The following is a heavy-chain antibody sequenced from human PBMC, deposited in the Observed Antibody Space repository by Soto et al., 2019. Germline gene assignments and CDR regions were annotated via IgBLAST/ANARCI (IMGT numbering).Heavy chain of an antibody. D-gene: IGHD2-21*02. J-gene: IGHJ6*02. CDR3: VRDGGDCGYRLTYYYYMGLDV. CDR2: INIGSGRT. Sequence: QVQLVQSGAEEKQPGASVRVSCKTSGYDFSSYAMHWVRQAPGQRLDWMGWINIGSGRTEYSQNLQDRISITRDTAASTVYMDLSSLKSEDTSVYFCVRDGGDCGYRLTYYYYMGLDVWGQGTTVTVSS. CDR1: GYDFSSYA. V-gene: IGHV1-3*05.